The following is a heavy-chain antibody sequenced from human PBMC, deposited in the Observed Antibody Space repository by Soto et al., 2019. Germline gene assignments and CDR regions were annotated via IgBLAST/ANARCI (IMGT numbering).Heavy chain of an antibody. V-gene: IGHV3-23*01. CDR3: AKDVAGSSSPVDY. Sequence: QPGGSLRLSCAASGFTFSSYAMSWVRQAPGKGLKWVSAVSSSGSNTYYADSVKGRFTITRDNSKNTLYLQMGSLRAEDTAIYYCAKDVAGSSSPVDYWGQGTLVTVSS. D-gene: IGHD6-6*01. J-gene: IGHJ4*02. CDR2: VSSSGSNT. CDR1: GFTFSSYA.